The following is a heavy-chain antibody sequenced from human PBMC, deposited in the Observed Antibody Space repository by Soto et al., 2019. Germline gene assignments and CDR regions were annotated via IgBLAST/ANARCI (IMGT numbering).Heavy chain of an antibody. CDR2: IWYDGSNK. D-gene: IGHD3-22*01. Sequence: GGSLRLSCAASGFTFSSYGMHWVRQAPGKGLEWVAVIWYDGSNKYYADSVKGRFTISRDNSKNTLYLQMNSLRAEDTAVYYCAREPVNYDSSGFPLPDAFDIWGQGTMVTVSS. V-gene: IGHV3-33*01. J-gene: IGHJ3*02. CDR1: GFTFSSYG. CDR3: AREPVNYDSSGFPLPDAFDI.